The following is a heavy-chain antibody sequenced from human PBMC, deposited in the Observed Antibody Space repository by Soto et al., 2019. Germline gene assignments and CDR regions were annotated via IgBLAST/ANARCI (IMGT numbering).Heavy chain of an antibody. D-gene: IGHD3-22*01. J-gene: IGHJ3*02. CDR1: GGSINSGDYY. CDR2: IYYSGST. Sequence: SETLSLTCTVSGGSINSGDYYWSWIRQPPGKGLEWIGYIYYSGSTYHNPSLKSRINISLDTSKNQFSLRLNSVTVADTAVYYCATVPTYYYDRSGYANAFDIWGPGTMVTVSS. CDR3: ATVPTYYYDRSGYANAFDI. V-gene: IGHV4-30-4*01.